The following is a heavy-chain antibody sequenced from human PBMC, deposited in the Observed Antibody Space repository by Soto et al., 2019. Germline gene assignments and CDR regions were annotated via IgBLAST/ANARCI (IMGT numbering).Heavy chain of an antibody. CDR1: GYTFTSYD. CDR2: MNPNSGNT. V-gene: IGHV1-8*01. Sequence: ASVKVSCKASGYTFTSYDINWVRQATGQGLEWMGWMNPNSGNTGYAQKFQGGVTMTRNTSISTAYMELSSLRSEDTAVYYCARRFDSGYDPLDYWGQGTLVTVSS. J-gene: IGHJ4*02. D-gene: IGHD5-12*01. CDR3: ARRFDSGYDPLDY.